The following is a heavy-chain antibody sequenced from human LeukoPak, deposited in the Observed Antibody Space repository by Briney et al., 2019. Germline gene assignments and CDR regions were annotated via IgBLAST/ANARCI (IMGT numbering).Heavy chain of an antibody. V-gene: IGHV4-39*07. Sequence: SETLSLTCTVSGGSITSSSYYWGWIRQPPGKGLEWIGSIYYSGSTYYNPSLKSRVTILVGTSKNQFSLKLSSVTAADTAVYYCARVRGYSSSWFNYWGQGTLVTVSS. J-gene: IGHJ4*02. CDR1: GGSITSSSYY. CDR2: IYYSGST. D-gene: IGHD6-13*01. CDR3: ARVRGYSSSWFNY.